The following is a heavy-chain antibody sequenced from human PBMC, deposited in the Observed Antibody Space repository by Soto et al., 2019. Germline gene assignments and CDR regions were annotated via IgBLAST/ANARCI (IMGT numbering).Heavy chain of an antibody. CDR3: ARQGAGIAAAGTRGAFDY. CDR2: IYPGDSDT. D-gene: IGHD6-13*01. Sequence: GESLKISCKGSGYSFAGYWIGWVRQMPGKGLEWMGIIYPGDSDTRYSPSFQGQVTISADKSISTAYLQWSSLKASDTAMYYCARQGAGIAAAGTRGAFDYWGQGTLVTVSS. V-gene: IGHV5-51*01. J-gene: IGHJ4*02. CDR1: GYSFAGYW.